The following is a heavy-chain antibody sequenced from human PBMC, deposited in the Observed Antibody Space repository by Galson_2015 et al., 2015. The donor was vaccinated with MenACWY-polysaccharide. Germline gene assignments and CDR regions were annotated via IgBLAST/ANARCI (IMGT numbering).Heavy chain of an antibody. CDR2: VYYSGNT. V-gene: IGHV4-59*01. J-gene: IGHJ4*02. D-gene: IGHD2-15*01. CDR3: ARAGGGGRGGPIPYYVDS. Sequence: ETLSLPCTVSGGSISNFYWSWLRPPPGEGLEWIGFVYYSGNTNYNPSLKSRVTISVDTSKNQFSLRLSSVTAADTAVYYCARAGGGGRGGPIPYYVDSWGQGTLVTVSS. CDR1: GGSISNFY.